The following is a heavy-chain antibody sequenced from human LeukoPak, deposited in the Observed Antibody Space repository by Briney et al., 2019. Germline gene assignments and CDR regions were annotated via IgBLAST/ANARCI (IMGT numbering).Heavy chain of an antibody. Sequence: SETLSLTCTVSGCSINSSSYYWGWIRQPPGKGLEWIGSIYYSGSTYYNPSLKSRVTISVDTSKNQFSLKLSSVTAADTAVYYCARHLFAAAGTRFDYWGQGTLVTVSS. CDR3: ARHLFAAAGTRFDY. J-gene: IGHJ4*02. V-gene: IGHV4-39*01. D-gene: IGHD6-13*01. CDR1: GCSINSSSYY. CDR2: IYYSGST.